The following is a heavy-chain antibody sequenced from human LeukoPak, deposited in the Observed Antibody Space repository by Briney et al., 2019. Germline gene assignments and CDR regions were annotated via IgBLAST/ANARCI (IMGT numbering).Heavy chain of an antibody. CDR3: AKDHYYYGTRIYFMHYFDY. CDR1: GFTFSSYG. CDR2: ISYDGSNK. Sequence: GGSQRLSCAASGFTFSSYGMHWVRQAPGKGLEWVAVISYDGSNKYYADSVKGRFTISRENSKNTLHLQMNSLRAEDTAVYYCAKDHYYYGTRIYFMHYFDYWGQGTLVTVSS. J-gene: IGHJ4*02. D-gene: IGHD3-10*01. V-gene: IGHV3-30*18.